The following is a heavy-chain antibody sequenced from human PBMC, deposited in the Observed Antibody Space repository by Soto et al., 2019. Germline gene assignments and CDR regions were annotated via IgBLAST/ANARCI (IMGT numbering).Heavy chain of an antibody. J-gene: IGHJ3*02. CDR3: ARDRGDYVWGSYRSDAFDI. V-gene: IGHV3-33*01. D-gene: IGHD3-16*02. CDR1: GFTFSGYG. CDR2: IWYDGSNK. Sequence: GGSLRLSCAASGFTFSGYGMHWVRQAPGKGLEWVAVIWYDGSNKYYADSVKGRFTISRDNSKNTLYLQMNSLRAEDTAVYYCARDRGDYVWGSYRSDAFDIWGQGTMVTVSS.